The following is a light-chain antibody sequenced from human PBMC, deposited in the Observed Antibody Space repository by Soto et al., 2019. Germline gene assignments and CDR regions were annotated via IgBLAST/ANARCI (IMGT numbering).Light chain of an antibody. V-gene: IGKV3-20*01. CDR2: GAS. CDR1: QSVTSNY. CDR3: QQYGSSQWT. Sequence: EVVMTQSPATLSVSPGEGATLSCRASQSVTSNYLAWYQQKPGQAPRLLIYGASSRATGIPDRFRGSGSGTDFTLTISRLEPEDFAVYYCQQYGSSQWTFGQGTKVDIK. J-gene: IGKJ1*01.